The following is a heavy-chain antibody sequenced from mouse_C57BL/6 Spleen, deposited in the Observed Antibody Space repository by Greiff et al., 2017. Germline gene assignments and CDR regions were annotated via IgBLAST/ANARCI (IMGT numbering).Heavy chain of an antibody. V-gene: IGHV1-64*01. CDR1: GYTFTSYW. Sequence: QVQLQQPGAELVKPGASVKLSCKASGYTFTSYWMHWVKQRPGQGLEWIGMIHPNSGSTNYNEKFKSKATLTVDKSSSTAYMQLSSLTSEDSAVYYCARSYGSSLNYFDYWGQGTTLTVSS. J-gene: IGHJ2*01. CDR2: IHPNSGST. CDR3: ARSYGSSLNYFDY. D-gene: IGHD1-1*01.